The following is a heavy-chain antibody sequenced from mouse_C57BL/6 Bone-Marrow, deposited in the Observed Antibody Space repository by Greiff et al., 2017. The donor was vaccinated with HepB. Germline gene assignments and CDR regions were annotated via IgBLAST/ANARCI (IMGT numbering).Heavy chain of an antibody. Sequence: VQLQQPGAELVKPGASVKMSCKASGYTFTSYWITWVKQRPGQGLEWIGDIYPGSGSTNYNEKFKSKATLTVDTSSSTAYMQLSSLTSEDSAVYYCAREGDYYGSSYADYWGQGTTLTVSS. D-gene: IGHD1-1*01. CDR2: IYPGSGST. CDR1: GYTFTSYW. J-gene: IGHJ2*01. V-gene: IGHV1-55*01. CDR3: AREGDYYGSSYADY.